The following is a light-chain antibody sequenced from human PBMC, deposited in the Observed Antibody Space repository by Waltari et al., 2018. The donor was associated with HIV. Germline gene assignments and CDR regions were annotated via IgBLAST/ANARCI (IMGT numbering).Light chain of an antibody. CDR1: QSVSSN. J-gene: IGKJ2*01. CDR2: SAS. Sequence: DIVMTQSPATLSVSPGESATISCRASQSVSSNLAWYQQKPGQAPRLLIYSASTRATGIPARFSGSGSGTEFTLTISSLQSEDFAVDYCQQYNNWPYTFGQGTKLEIK. CDR3: QQYNNWPYT. V-gene: IGKV3-15*01.